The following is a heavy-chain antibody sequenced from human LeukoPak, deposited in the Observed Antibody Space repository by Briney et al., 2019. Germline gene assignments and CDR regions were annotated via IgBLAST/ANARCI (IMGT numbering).Heavy chain of an antibody. CDR1: GFSFSSYA. CDR2: ISGSGATT. D-gene: IGHD1-26*01. V-gene: IGHV3-23*01. J-gene: IGHJ4*02. CDR3: AKDRIDGMGTTWDC. Sequence: GGSLRLSCSASGFSFSSYAMSWFRQAPGKGLEWVSSISGSGATTDYGDSVKGRFTISRDNSRNTLYLQMNSLRAEDTAVYYCAKDRIDGMGTTWDCWGQGTLVTVSS.